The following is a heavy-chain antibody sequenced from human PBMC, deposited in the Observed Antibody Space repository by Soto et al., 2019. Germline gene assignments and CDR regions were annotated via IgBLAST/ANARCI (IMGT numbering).Heavy chain of an antibody. Sequence: ASVKVSCKASGYSFTAYCVHWVRQAPGQGLEWMGWINPNSGGTNYAQRFQGRVAMTTDTSTNTAYMELNSLKSDDTALYFCARSSGTYSDFDYWGQGTQVTVSS. D-gene: IGHD1-26*01. J-gene: IGHJ4*01. V-gene: IGHV1-2*02. CDR1: GYSFTAYC. CDR3: ARSSGTYSDFDY. CDR2: INPNSGGT.